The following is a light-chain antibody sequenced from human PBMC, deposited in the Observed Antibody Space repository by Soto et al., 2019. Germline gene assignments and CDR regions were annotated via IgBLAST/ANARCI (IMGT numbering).Light chain of an antibody. V-gene: IGKV3-20*01. Sequence: EIVLTQSPGTLSLSPGERATLSCRASQGISSSYLAWYQLKPGQAPRLLIYGASSRATGIPDRFSGSGSGTDFTLAISGLEPEDFAVYYCQQFGISQYTFGQGTKLEIK. CDR1: QGISSSY. CDR2: GAS. J-gene: IGKJ2*01. CDR3: QQFGISQYT.